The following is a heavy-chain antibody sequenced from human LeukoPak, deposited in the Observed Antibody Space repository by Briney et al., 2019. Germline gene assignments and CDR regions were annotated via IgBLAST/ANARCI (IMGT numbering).Heavy chain of an antibody. V-gene: IGHV3-23*01. J-gene: IGHJ4*02. Sequence: GGSLRLSCAASGFTFSSYAMSWVRQAPGKGLEWVSAISGSGGSTYYADSVKGRFTISRDNSKNTLYLQMNSLRAEDTAVYYCAKDQGGDFWSGYIPGYYFDYWGQGTLVTVSS. CDR1: GFTFSSYA. D-gene: IGHD3-3*01. CDR3: AKDQGGDFWSGYIPGYYFDY. CDR2: ISGSGGST.